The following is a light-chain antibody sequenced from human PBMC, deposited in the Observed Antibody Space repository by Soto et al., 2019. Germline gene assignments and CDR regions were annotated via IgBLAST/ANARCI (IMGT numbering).Light chain of an antibody. V-gene: IGLV1-44*01. CDR3: AAWDDTRNGFV. Sequence: QSVLTQPPSASGTPGQRVTMSCSGSSVNIGSNTVNWFQQLPGMAPKLLMYTNDQRPSGVPDRFSGSKSGTSASLAISGLQSEDEADYYCAAWDDTRNGFVFGTGTKLTVL. J-gene: IGLJ1*01. CDR2: TND. CDR1: SVNIGSNT.